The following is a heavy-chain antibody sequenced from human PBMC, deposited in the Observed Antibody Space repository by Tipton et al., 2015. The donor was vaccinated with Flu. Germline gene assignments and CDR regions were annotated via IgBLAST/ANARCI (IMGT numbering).Heavy chain of an antibody. CDR3: AGGSGWLITD. V-gene: IGHV3-7*01. CDR1: GFRFNTFW. CDR2: IKQDASEK. D-gene: IGHD6-19*01. J-gene: IGHJ4*02. Sequence: PRLSCAASGFRFNTFWMNWVRQAPGKGLEWVAIIKQDASEKLYVDSVEGRFTISRDNAKNSLSLQMDSLRGDDTAVYYCAGGSGWLITDWGQGTLVTVSS.